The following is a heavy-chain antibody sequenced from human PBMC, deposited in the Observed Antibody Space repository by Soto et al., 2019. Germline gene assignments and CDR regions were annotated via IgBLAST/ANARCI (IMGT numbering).Heavy chain of an antibody. J-gene: IGHJ4*02. CDR2: SSGSGDST. V-gene: IGHV3-23*01. D-gene: IGHD6-19*01. Sequence: AQMLESGGGLVQPGGSLRLSCAASGFPFSPYAMNWVRQAPGTGLEWVSGSSGSGDSTYYADSVKGRFTVSRDNSTNTLYLQMNSLRAEDTAVFYCAKERSSGWSLDYWGQGTLVTVSS. CDR1: GFPFSPYA. CDR3: AKERSSGWSLDY.